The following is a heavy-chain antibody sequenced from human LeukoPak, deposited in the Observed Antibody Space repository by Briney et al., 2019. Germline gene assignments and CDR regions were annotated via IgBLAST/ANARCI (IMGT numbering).Heavy chain of an antibody. CDR2: ISGSGGST. J-gene: IGHJ6*03. CDR1: GFTFSSYA. D-gene: IGHD3-9*01. V-gene: IGHV3-23*01. CDR3: ARLNRDYDILTGYYYYYYYMDV. Sequence: GGPLRLSCAASGFTFSSYAMSWVRQAPGKGLEWVSAISGSGGSTYYADSVKGRFTISRDNSKNTLYLQMNSLRAEDTAVYYCARLNRDYDILTGYYYYYYYMDVWGKGTTVTISS.